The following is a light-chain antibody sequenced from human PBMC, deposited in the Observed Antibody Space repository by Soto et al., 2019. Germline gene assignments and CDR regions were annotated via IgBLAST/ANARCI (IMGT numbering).Light chain of an antibody. V-gene: IGLV2-23*01. J-gene: IGLJ2*01. CDR2: EGS. Sequence: QSALTQPASVSGSPGQSITISCTGTSSDVGTYNLVSWYQQHPGKAPKLMLYEGSKRPSGVSNRFSGSKSGNTASLTISGLQAEDEADYYCYSYAGSHVVFGGGTKLTVL. CDR1: SSDVGTYNL. CDR3: YSYAGSHVV.